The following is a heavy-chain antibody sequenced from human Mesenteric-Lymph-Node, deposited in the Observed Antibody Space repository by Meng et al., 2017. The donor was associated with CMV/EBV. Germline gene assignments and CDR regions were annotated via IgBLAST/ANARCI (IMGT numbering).Heavy chain of an antibody. D-gene: IGHD3-3*01. CDR1: GYTFTGYY. V-gene: IGHV1-2*02. J-gene: IGHJ6*02. Sequence: ASVKVSCKASGYTFTGYYMHWVRQAPGQGLEWMGWINPNSGGTNYAQKFQGRVTMTRDTSISTAYMELSRLRSDDTAVYYCARHYDFWARGLYYYGMDVWGQGTTVTVSS. CDR2: INPNSGGT. CDR3: ARHYDFWARGLYYYGMDV.